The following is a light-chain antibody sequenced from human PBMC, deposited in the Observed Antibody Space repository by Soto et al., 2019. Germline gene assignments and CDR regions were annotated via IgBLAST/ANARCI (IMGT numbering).Light chain of an antibody. Sequence: DTQITQSPSTLRGQVTDRVTITCRANQTISSWLAWYQQKPGKAPKLLIYKASTLKSGVPSRFSGSGSGTEFTLTISSLQPDDFATYYCQHDDGYPEAFGEGTKV. J-gene: IGKJ1*01. CDR3: QHDDGYPEA. V-gene: IGKV1-5*03. CDR1: QTISSW. CDR2: KAS.